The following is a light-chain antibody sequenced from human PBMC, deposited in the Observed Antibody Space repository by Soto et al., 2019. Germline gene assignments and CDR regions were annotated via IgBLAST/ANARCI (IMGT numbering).Light chain of an antibody. V-gene: IGKV1-5*03. J-gene: IGKJ4*01. Sequence: DTQMTQSPSTLSASVGDRVTITCRASQSISNWLAWYQQKPGKAPNLLIYFASTLQSGVPSRFSGSGSGTEFTLTISSLQPDDFATYYCKQYATSPLTFGGGTKVEIK. CDR3: KQYATSPLT. CDR2: FAS. CDR1: QSISNW.